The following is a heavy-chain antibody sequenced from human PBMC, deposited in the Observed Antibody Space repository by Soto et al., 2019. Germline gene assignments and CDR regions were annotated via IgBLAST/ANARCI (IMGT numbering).Heavy chain of an antibody. D-gene: IGHD4-17*01. V-gene: IGHV1-69*01. CDR1: GGTFSSYA. CDR3: ASWIMTTVTTAPQGGVS. Sequence: QVQLVQSGAEVKKPGSSVKVSCKASGGTFSSYAISWVRQAPGQGLEWMGGIIPIFGTANYAQKFQGRVTITADESTRTAYMELSSLRSEDTAVYYCASWIMTTVTTAPQGGVSWGQGTLVTVSS. J-gene: IGHJ4*02. CDR2: IIPIFGTA.